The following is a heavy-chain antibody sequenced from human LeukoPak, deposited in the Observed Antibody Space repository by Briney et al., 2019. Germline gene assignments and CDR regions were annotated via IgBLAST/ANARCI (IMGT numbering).Heavy chain of an antibody. V-gene: IGHV1-69*13. J-gene: IGHJ4*02. CDR3: ARDRNDFWSGYSFDY. CDR2: IIPIFGTA. Sequence: SVKVSCKASGGTFSSYAISWVRQAPGQGLEWMGGIIPIFGTANYAQKFQGRVTITADESTSTAYMELSSLRSEDTAVYYCARDRNDFWSGYSFDYWGQGTLVTVSS. D-gene: IGHD3-3*01. CDR1: GGTFSSYA.